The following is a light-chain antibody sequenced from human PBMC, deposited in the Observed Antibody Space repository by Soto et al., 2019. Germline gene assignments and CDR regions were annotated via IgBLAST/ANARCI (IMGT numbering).Light chain of an antibody. CDR1: QSFHTNY. CDR2: GAS. CDR3: QHYDSSPGFT. J-gene: IGKJ4*01. Sequence: EIVLTQSPGTLSLSPGERATLSCRASQSFHTNYLAWYQHRPGQAPRLLIYGASIRASGIPERFSVRGSGTDFTLTISRLEPEDSAVYYCQHYDSSPGFTFGGGTKMEIK. V-gene: IGKV3-20*01.